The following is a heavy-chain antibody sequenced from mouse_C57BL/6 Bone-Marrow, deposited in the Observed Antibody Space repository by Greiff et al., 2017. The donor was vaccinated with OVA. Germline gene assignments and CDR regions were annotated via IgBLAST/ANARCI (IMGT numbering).Heavy chain of an antibody. V-gene: IGHV1-5*01. J-gene: IGHJ4*01. Sequence: DVQLQESGTVLARPGASVKMSCKTSGYTFTSYWMHWVKQRPGQGLEWIGAIYPGNSDTSYNQKFKGKAKLTAVTSASTAYMELSSLTNEDSAVYYCRGSGYYLYAMDYWGQGTSVTVSS. CDR3: RGSGYYLYAMDY. CDR1: GYTFTSYW. D-gene: IGHD2-3*01. CDR2: IYPGNSDT.